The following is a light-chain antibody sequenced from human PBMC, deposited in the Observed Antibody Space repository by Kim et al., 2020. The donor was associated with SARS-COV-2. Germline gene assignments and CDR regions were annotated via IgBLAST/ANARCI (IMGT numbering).Light chain of an antibody. CDR2: MAS. CDR3: QHYYRFPYT. CDR1: QSVSPY. J-gene: IGKJ2*01. Sequence: DIQMTQSPSTLSASVGDRVTITCRASQSVSPYLAWYQQKPGKAPKLLIYMASTLESGVPSRFSGSGSGAEFTLTINNLQPDDCATYYCQHYYRFPYTFGQGTKLEI. V-gene: IGKV1-5*03.